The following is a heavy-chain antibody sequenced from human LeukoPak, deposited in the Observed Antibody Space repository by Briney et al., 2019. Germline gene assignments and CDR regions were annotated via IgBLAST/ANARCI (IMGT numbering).Heavy chain of an antibody. D-gene: IGHD3-16*01. V-gene: IGHV3-7*01. Sequence: GGSLRLSCAASGFTFSTYWMNWVRQAPGKGLEWVANIKPDGSDMYYVDSVKGRFTVSRDNARNSLYLQMNSLRAEDTAVYYCAKGGDHWGQGTLVTASS. J-gene: IGHJ4*02. CDR3: AKGGDH. CDR1: GFTFSTYW. CDR2: IKPDGSDM.